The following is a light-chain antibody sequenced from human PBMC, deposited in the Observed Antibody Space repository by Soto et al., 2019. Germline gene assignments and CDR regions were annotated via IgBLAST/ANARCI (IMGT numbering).Light chain of an antibody. CDR3: MQALQTRA. CDR2: LGS. J-gene: IGKJ2*01. CDR1: QSLLHSNGYNY. Sequence: DIVMTQSPLSLPVTPGEPASISCWSSQSLLHSNGYNYLDWYLQKPGQSPQLLIYLGSNRASGVPDRFSGSGSGTDFTLKISRVEAEDVGVYYCMQALQTRAFGQGTKLEIK. V-gene: IGKV2-28*01.